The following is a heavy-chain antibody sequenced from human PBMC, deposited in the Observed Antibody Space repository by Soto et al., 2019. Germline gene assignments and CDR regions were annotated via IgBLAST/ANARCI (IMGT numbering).Heavy chain of an antibody. J-gene: IGHJ5*02. CDR2: IYYSGST. V-gene: IGHV4-59*01. CDR3: ARGYSGYDFSWFDP. CDR1: GGSISSYY. Sequence: SETLSLTCTVSGGSISSYYWSWIRQPPGKGLEWIGYIYYSGSTDYNPSLKSRVTISVDTSKNQFSLKLSSVTAADTAVYYCARGYSGYDFSWFDPWGQGTLVTVS. D-gene: IGHD5-12*01.